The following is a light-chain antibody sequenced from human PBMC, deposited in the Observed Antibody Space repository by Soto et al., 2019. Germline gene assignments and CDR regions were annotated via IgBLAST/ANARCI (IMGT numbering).Light chain of an antibody. CDR1: SSDIGGYNF. Sequence: PAYVSSSHGRASTISRTGTSSDIGGYNFVSWYQQYPGKGPKLMIYDVSNRPSGVSNRFSGSKSGSTASLTISGLQAEDEADYYCSSYTSSSTPYVFGSGTKVTVL. CDR3: SSYTSSSTPYV. V-gene: IGLV2-14*03. J-gene: IGLJ1*01. CDR2: DVS.